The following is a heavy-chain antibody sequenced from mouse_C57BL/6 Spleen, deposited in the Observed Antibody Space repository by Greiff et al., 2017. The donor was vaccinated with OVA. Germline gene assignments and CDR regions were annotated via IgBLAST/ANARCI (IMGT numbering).Heavy chain of an antibody. J-gene: IGHJ2*01. CDR3: TRWPDYFDY. CDR2: IDPETGGT. Sequence: VQLQQSGAELVRPGASVTLSCKASGYTFTDYEMHWVKQTPVHGLEWIGAIDPETGGTAYNQKFKGKAILTADKSSSTAYMELRSLTSEDSAVYYCTRWPDYFDYWGKGTTLTVSS. V-gene: IGHV1-15*01. CDR1: GYTFTDYE.